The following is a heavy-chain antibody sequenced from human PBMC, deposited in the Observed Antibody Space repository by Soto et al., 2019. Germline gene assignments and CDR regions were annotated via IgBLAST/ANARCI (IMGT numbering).Heavy chain of an antibody. D-gene: IGHD1-7*01. J-gene: IGHJ3*02. CDR2: ISYDGSNK. Sequence: QVQLVESGGGVVQPGRSLRLSCAASGFTFSSYGMHWVRQAPGKGLEWVAVISYDGSNKYYADSVKGRFTISRDNSKNTLYLQMNSLRAEDTAVYYCAKDQDEHNWNYADAFDIWGQGTMVTVSS. V-gene: IGHV3-30*18. CDR1: GFTFSSYG. CDR3: AKDQDEHNWNYADAFDI.